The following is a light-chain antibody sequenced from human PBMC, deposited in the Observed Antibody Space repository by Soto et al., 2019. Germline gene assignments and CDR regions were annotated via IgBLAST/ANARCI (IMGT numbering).Light chain of an antibody. Sequence: DIQMTQSPSTLSASVGDRVTITCRASQMIYTWLAWYQQKPGKAPKLLIYEASSLDVGVPSRFSGSGSGTESTLPISSLQIEDFATDDSQQDSSFSTFGKGTKV. J-gene: IGKJ1*01. CDR1: QMIYTW. CDR3: QQDSSFST. CDR2: EAS. V-gene: IGKV1-5*03.